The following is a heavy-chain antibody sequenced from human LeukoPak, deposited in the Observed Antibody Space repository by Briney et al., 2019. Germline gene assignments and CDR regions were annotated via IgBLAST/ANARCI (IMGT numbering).Heavy chain of an antibody. D-gene: IGHD4-17*01. CDR3: ARDGGFHDYGDYVIIY. V-gene: IGHV4-39*07. J-gene: IGHJ4*02. Sequence: SETLSLTCTVSGGSISSSSYYWGWIRQPPGKGLGWIGSIYYSGSTYYNPSLKSRVTISVDTSKNQFSLKLSSVTAADTAVYYCARDGGFHDYGDYVIIYWGQGTLVTVSS. CDR2: IYYSGST. CDR1: GGSISSSSYY.